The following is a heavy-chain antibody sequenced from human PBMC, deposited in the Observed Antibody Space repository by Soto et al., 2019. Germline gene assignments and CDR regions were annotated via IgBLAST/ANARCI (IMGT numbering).Heavy chain of an antibody. CDR2: ISYDGSNK. CDR3: AKGGYGHSSSWSYWYFDL. J-gene: IGHJ2*01. D-gene: IGHD6-13*01. Sequence: VQLLESGGGLVQPGGSLRLSCAASGFTFSSYGMHWVRQAPGKGLEWVAVISYDGSNKYYADSVKGRFTISRDNSKNTLYLQMNSLRAEDTAVYYCAKGGYGHSSSWSYWYFDLWGRGTLVTVSS. CDR1: GFTFSSYG. V-gene: IGHV3-30*18.